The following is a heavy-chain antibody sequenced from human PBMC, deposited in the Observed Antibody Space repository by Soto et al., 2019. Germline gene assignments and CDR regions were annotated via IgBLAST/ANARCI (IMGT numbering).Heavy chain of an antibody. CDR3: ARGESYFISTSCYIWNTPRHYGMDV. CDR1: GGSISSSNW. J-gene: IGHJ6*02. V-gene: IGHV4-4*02. Sequence: QVQLQESGPGLVKPSGTLSLTCAVSGGSISSSNWWSWVRQPPGKGLEWIGEIYHSGSTNYNPSLKSRVTIAVDQSKNQFSLKLSSVTAADTAVYYCARGESYFISTSCYIWNTPRHYGMDVWGQGTTVTVSS. D-gene: IGHD2-2*02. CDR2: IYHSGST.